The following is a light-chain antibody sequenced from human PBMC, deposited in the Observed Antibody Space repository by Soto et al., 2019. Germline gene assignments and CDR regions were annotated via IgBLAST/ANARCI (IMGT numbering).Light chain of an antibody. CDR2: GAS. Sequence: EIVLTQSPGTLSLSPGERATLSCRASQSVSSSHLAWYQQKPGQAPRLLIYGASSRATGTPDRFSGSGSGADFTLTISRLEREDFAVYYCQQYGSLPRTFGQGTKVEIK. J-gene: IGKJ1*01. V-gene: IGKV3-20*01. CDR1: QSVSSSH. CDR3: QQYGSLPRT.